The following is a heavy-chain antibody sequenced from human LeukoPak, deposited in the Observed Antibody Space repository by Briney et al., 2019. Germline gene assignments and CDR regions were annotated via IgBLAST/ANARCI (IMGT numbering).Heavy chain of an antibody. D-gene: IGHD2-21*01. V-gene: IGHV3-66*02. CDR3: PKRSRGYYDY. J-gene: IGHJ4*02. CDR2: VYSGDDGT. CDR1: GFTVFSDN. Sequence: GGSLRLSCAAPGFTVFSDNMSWVRQSPGKGLEWVSVVYSGDDGTNYAESVRGRFTISRDNSKNTVYLQMNSLRVEDTGVYYCPKRSRGYYDYWGQGTLVTVSS.